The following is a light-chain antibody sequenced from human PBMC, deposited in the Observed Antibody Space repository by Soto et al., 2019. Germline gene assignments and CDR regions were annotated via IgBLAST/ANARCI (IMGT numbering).Light chain of an antibody. Sequence: DIQMTQSPLSLSASVGDRVTITCRASQSISDYVNWYQHKPGKAPKLLIFAASSLPSGVPSRFSGSGSGTDFTLAISNVQPEDYATYHCHQSHSVPFTFGPGTNV. J-gene: IGKJ3*01. CDR3: HQSHSVPFT. CDR2: AAS. CDR1: QSISDY. V-gene: IGKV1-39*01.